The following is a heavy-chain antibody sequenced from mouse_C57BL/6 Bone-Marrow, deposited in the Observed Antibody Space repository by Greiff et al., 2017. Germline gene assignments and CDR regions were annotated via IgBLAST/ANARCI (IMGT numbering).Heavy chain of an antibody. D-gene: IGHD4-1*01. CDR3: ARGRTGFDY. CDR2: IYPGDGDT. J-gene: IGHJ2*01. Sequence: VKLQASGPELVKPGASVKISCKASGYAFSSSWMNWVKQRPGKGLEWIGRIYPGDGDTNYNGKFKGKATLTADKSSSTAYMQLSSLTSEDSAVYFCARGRTGFDYWGQGTTLTVSS. V-gene: IGHV1-82*01. CDR1: GYAFSSSW.